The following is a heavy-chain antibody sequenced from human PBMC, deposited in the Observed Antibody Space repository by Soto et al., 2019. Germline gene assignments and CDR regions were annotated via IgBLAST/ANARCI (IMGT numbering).Heavy chain of an antibody. CDR1: GFTFSSYG. J-gene: IGHJ6*02. V-gene: IGHV3-30*18. Sequence: GGSLRLSCAASGFTFSSYGMHWVRQAPGKGLEWVAVISYDGSNKYYADSVKGRFTISRDNSKNTLYLQMNSLRAEDTAVYYCAKDRQDIVLMVASYYYGMDVWGQGTTVTVSS. CDR2: ISYDGSNK. CDR3: AKDRQDIVLMVASYYYGMDV. D-gene: IGHD2-8*01.